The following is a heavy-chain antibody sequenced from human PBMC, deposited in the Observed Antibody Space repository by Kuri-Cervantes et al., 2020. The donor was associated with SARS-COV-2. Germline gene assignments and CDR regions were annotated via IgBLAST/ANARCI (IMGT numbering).Heavy chain of an antibody. J-gene: IGHJ4*02. CDR3: ARDLGYCSGGSCWTGDY. Sequence: GGSLRLSCAASGFTFSSYAMHWVRQAPGKGLEWVAVISYDGSSKYYADSVKGRFTISRDNAKNSLYLQMNSLRAEDTAVYYCARDLGYCSGGSCWTGDYWGQGTLVTVSS. CDR1: GFTFSSYA. D-gene: IGHD2-15*01. CDR2: ISYDGSSK. V-gene: IGHV3-30-3*01.